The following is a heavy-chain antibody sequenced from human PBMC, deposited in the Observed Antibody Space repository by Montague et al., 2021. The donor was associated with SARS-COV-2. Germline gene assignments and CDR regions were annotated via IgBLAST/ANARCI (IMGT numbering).Heavy chain of an antibody. Sequence: SLRLSCAASGFTFSSYDMHWVCQAPGKGLEWAAVIWYDGSNQYYGDSVKGRFTISRDNSKNTLYLQMNSLRAEDTAVYYCAREYSAPRWFGEYNRYGMDVWGQGTTVAVSS. CDR3: AREYSAPRWFGEYNRYGMDV. J-gene: IGHJ6*02. D-gene: IGHD3-10*01. CDR1: GFTFSSYD. CDR2: IWYDGSNQ. V-gene: IGHV3-33*08.